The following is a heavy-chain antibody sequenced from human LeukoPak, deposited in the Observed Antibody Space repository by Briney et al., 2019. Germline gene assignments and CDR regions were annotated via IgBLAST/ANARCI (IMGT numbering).Heavy chain of an antibody. D-gene: IGHD3-22*01. J-gene: IGHJ5*02. CDR2: ISGSGGST. CDR1: GFTFSSYA. V-gene: IGHV3-23*01. CDR3: ARDLGQYYDTSDNWFDP. Sequence: GGSLRLSCAASGFTFSSYAMSWVRQAPGKGLEWVSAISGSGGSTYYADSVKGRFTISRDNSKNTLYLQMNSLRAEDTAVYYCARDLGQYYDTSDNWFDPWGQRTLVTVSS.